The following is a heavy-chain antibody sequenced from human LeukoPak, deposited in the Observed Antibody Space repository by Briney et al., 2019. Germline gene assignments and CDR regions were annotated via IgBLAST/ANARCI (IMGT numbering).Heavy chain of an antibody. CDR1: GFTFSSYA. V-gene: IGHV3-30-3*01. D-gene: IGHD2-15*01. Sequence: GGSLRLSCAASGFTFSSYAMHWVRQAPGRGLEWVALISYDGSNKYYADSVKSRFTISRDNSKNTLYLQMNSLRAEDTAVFYCARDAGYCSGGSCYPYYYGMDVWGQGTTVTVSS. CDR2: ISYDGSNK. J-gene: IGHJ6*02. CDR3: ARDAGYCSGGSCYPYYYGMDV.